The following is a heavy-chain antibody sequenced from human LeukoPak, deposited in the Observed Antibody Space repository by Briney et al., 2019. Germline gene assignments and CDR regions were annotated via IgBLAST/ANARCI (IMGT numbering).Heavy chain of an antibody. J-gene: IGHJ4*02. CDR2: AYYRSKWYI. CDR1: GDIVSSSSSA. CDR3: ARNYRPDFDY. V-gene: IGHV6-1*01. Sequence: PSQTLSLTCALSGDIVSSSSSAWSWIRQSPSRGLEWLGRAYYRSKWYITYAVSVKGRITINPDTSRNQFSLQLNSVTPEDTAVYYCARNYRPDFDYWGQGTLVTVSS. D-gene: IGHD1-7*01.